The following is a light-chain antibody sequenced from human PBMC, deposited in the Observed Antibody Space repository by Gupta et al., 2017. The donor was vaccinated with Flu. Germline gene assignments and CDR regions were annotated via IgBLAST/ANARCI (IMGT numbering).Light chain of an antibody. V-gene: IGLV5-45*01. CDR3: MIWHSSAYV. CDR1: SGINVDTYR. J-gene: IGLJ1*01. CDR2: YKSDSDK. Sequence: QAVLTQPPSLSASPGASASLTCTLRSGINVDTYRIYWFQQKPGSPPHYLLMYKSDSDKQQGSGVPSRFSGSKDTSANAGILLISGLQSEDEADYYCMIWHSSAYVFGAGTKVTVL.